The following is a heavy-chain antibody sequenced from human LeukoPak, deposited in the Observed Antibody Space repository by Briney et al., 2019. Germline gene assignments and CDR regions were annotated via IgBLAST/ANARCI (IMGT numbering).Heavy chain of an antibody. D-gene: IGHD4-23*01. Sequence: GGSLRLSCAASGFTFSGYAMSWVRQAPGKGLEWVSSINGGGGSTYYADSVKGRFTISRDNSNNTLYLQMNSLRAEDTAVYYCAKLGGNVGFWGQGTLVTVSS. CDR3: AKLGGNVGF. CDR1: GFTFSGYA. CDR2: INGGGGST. V-gene: IGHV3-23*01. J-gene: IGHJ4*02.